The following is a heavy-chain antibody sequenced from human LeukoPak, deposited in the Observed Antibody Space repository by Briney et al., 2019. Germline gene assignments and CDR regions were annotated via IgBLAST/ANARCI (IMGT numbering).Heavy chain of an antibody. D-gene: IGHD3-10*01. V-gene: IGHV3-7*01. J-gene: IGHJ4*02. CDR1: GFTFSSYW. CDR3: ARAEFGELYRFDY. CDR2: INQDGSEK. Sequence: GGSLRLSCAASGFTFSSYWRSWVRQAPGKGLEWVANINQDGSEKYYVDSVKGRFTITRDNAKTSLYLEMNSLRAEDTAVYYCARAEFGELYRFDYWGQGTLVNVSS.